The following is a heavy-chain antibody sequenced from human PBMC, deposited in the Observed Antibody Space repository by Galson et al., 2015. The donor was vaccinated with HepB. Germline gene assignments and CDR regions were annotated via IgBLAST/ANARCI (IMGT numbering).Heavy chain of an antibody. CDR3: ARGPGYSGYVAIRGMDV. V-gene: IGHV1-8*01. D-gene: IGHD5-12*01. CDR2: MNPNSGNT. CDR1: GYTFTSYD. J-gene: IGHJ6*02. Sequence: SVKVSCKASGYTFTSYDINWVRQATGQGLEWMGWMNPNSGNTGYAQKFQGRVTMTRNTSISTAYMELSSLRSEDTAVYYCARGPGYSGYVAIRGMDVWGQGTTVTVSS.